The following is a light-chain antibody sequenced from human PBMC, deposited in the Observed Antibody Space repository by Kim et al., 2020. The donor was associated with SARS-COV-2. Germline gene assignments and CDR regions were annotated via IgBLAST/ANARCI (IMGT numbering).Light chain of an antibody. Sequence: ALGHTVRITCQGDSHRSYYASWYQQKPGQAPVLVIYGKNNRPSGIPYRFSGSSSGNTASLTITGAQAEDEADYYCNSRDSSGNHVVFGGGTQLAVL. CDR2: GKN. J-gene: IGLJ2*01. CDR3: NSRDSSGNHVV. V-gene: IGLV3-19*01. CDR1: SHRSYY.